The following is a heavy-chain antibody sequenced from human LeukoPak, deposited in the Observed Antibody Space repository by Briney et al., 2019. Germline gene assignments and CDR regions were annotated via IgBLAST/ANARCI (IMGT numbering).Heavy chain of an antibody. J-gene: IGHJ3*02. CDR1: GGSISSVDYY. Sequence: SQTLSLNCTVSGGSISSVDYYWRWIRQPPGKGLEWIGYSYYSGSTYYNPSLKSRVTISVDTSKHQFSLKLSSVTAADTAVYYCARGEDSSGYYSHDAFDIWGQGTMVTVSS. CDR3: ARGEDSSGYYSHDAFDI. CDR2: SYYSGST. D-gene: IGHD3-22*01. V-gene: IGHV4-30-4*01.